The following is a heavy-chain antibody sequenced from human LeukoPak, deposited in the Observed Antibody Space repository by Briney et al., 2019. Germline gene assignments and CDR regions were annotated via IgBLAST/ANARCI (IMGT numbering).Heavy chain of an antibody. V-gene: IGHV3-33*01. D-gene: IGHD4-17*01. CDR3: ARDASPSVDY. J-gene: IGHJ4*02. CDR2: IWYDGSNK. Sequence: GGSLRLSCAASGFTLTTYGVHWVRQSPGKGLEWVAVIWYDGSNKYYADSVKGRFTISRDNSKNTLYLQMNSLRAEDTAVYYCARDASPSVDYWGQGTLVTVS. CDR1: GFTLTTYG.